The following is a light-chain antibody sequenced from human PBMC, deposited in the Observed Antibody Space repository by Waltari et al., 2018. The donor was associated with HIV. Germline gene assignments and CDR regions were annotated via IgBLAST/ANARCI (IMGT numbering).Light chain of an antibody. V-gene: IGLV2-11*01. J-gene: IGLJ2*01. CDR2: EVS. CDR3: RSYTTTRTLV. Sequence: QSALTQPRSVSGSPGQSFLISCTGTSRNVGGYNSVSWYQQPPGKAPSLLIYEVSKWPPVVTERVSVSKCGNTASLTISGLRADYEADYYCRSYTTTRTLVFGGGTKLTVL. CDR1: SRNVGGYNS.